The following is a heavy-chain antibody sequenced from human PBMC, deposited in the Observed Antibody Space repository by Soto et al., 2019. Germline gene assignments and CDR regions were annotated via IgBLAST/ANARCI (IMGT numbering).Heavy chain of an antibody. Sequence: QVQLVQSGAEVKKPGSSVKVSCKASGGTFSSYAISWVRQAPGQGLEWMGGIIPIFGTANYAQKFQGRVTITADESTSTAYMELSSLRSEDTAVYYWARSGHDELLYEKPQFDYWGQGTLVTVSS. CDR3: ARSGHDELLYEKPQFDY. D-gene: IGHD2-2*02. V-gene: IGHV1-69*01. J-gene: IGHJ4*02. CDR1: GGTFSSYA. CDR2: IIPIFGTA.